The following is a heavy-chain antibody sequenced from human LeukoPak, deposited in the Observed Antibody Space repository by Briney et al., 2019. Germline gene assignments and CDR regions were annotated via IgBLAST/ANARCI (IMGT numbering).Heavy chain of an antibody. V-gene: IGHV3-21*01. CDR3: ARSYFGSGYVE. CDR2: ISSSSSYI. CDR1: GFTFSSYS. Sequence: GGSLRLSCAASGFTFSSYSMNWVRQAPGKGLEWVSSISSSSSYIYYADSVKGRFTISRDNAKNSLYLQMNSLGAEDTAVYYCARSYFGSGYVEWGQGTLVTVSS. D-gene: IGHD3-3*01. J-gene: IGHJ4*02.